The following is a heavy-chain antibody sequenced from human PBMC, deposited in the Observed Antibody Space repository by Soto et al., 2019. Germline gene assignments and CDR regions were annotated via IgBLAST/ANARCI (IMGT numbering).Heavy chain of an antibody. CDR2: ISSSSSYI. CDR1: GCTFSSSS. D-gene: IGHD3-3*01. Sequence: LSLSCAASGCTFSSSSMNWVGQAPGKGLECVSSISSSSSYIYYADSVKGRFTISRDNAKNSLYLQMNSLRAEDTAVYYCARAAGHDFWSGYYYYYGMDVWGQGTTVTVSS. J-gene: IGHJ6*02. CDR3: ARAAGHDFWSGYYYYYGMDV. V-gene: IGHV3-21*01.